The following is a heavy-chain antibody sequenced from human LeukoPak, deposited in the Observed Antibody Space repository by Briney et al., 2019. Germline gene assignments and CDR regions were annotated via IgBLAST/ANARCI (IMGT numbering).Heavy chain of an antibody. J-gene: IGHJ4*02. Sequence: EGSLRLSCAASGFTFSSYWMHWVRQAPGKGLVWVSRINSDGSSTSYADSVKGRFTISRDNAKNTLYLQMNSLRAEDTAVYYCAREGSGWYGYFDYWGQGTLVTVSS. D-gene: IGHD6-19*01. V-gene: IGHV3-74*01. CDR2: INSDGSST. CDR1: GFTFSSYW. CDR3: AREGSGWYGYFDY.